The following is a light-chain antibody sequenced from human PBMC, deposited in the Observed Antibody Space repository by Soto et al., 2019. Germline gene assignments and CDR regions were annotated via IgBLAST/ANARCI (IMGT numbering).Light chain of an antibody. CDR3: QQYNNWPPVWT. Sequence: EIVMTQSPATLSVSPGERDTLSCRSSQSVSSSLAWYQQKPGQAPRLLIYGASTRATGIPARFSGSGSGTEFTLTISSLQSEDFAVYYCQQYNNWPPVWTFGQGTKVEIK. J-gene: IGKJ1*01. V-gene: IGKV3-15*01. CDR1: QSVSSS. CDR2: GAS.